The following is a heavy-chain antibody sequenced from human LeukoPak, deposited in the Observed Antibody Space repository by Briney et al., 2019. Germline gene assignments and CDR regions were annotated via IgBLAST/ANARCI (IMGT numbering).Heavy chain of an antibody. CDR3: AKGLRYSSSAVSDY. D-gene: IGHD6-13*01. CDR1: GFTSSSYA. Sequence: GSLRLSCAASGFTSSSYAMSWVRQAPGKGLEWVSAISGSGGSTYYADSVKDRFTISRDNSKNTLYLQMNSPRAEDTAVYYCAKGLRYSSSAVSDYWGQGTLVTVSS. CDR2: ISGSGGST. V-gene: IGHV3-23*01. J-gene: IGHJ4*02.